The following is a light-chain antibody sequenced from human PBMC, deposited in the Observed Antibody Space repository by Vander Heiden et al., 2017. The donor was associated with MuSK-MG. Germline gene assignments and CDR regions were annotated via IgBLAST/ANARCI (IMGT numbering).Light chain of an antibody. CDR2: LEGSGSY. CDR1: SGHSSYI. Sequence: QPVVTQSSSASASLGSSVKLTCTLSSGHSSYIIAWHQQQPGQAPRYVMKLEGSGSYNTGSGVPDRFSCYSSVADRDPTISNLQAEDEDDYYCETWDTNTRVFGGGTKRTVL. CDR3: ETWDTNTRV. V-gene: IGLV4-60*03. J-gene: IGLJ2*01.